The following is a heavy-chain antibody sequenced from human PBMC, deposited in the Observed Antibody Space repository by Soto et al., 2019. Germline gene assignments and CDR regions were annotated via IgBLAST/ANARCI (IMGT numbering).Heavy chain of an antibody. Sequence: PGGSLRLSCAASVFTFSSYSMNWVRQAPGKGLEWVSYITDSGSTIYYADSVKGRFTFSRDNSKNTLYLQMNSLRAEDTAVYYCARAYGGNPALFDPWGQGTLVTVSS. V-gene: IGHV3-48*01. D-gene: IGHD4-17*01. CDR2: ITDSGSTI. J-gene: IGHJ5*02. CDR1: VFTFSSYS. CDR3: ARAYGGNPALFDP.